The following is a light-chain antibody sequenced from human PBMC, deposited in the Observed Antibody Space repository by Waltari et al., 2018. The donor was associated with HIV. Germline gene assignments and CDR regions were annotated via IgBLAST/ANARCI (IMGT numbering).Light chain of an antibody. CDR1: SLYVGVYHS. CDR2: EVY. Sequence: QSALTQPPSASGSPGHSVTIPSPGTSLYVGVYHSLSWYKQHPGEAPKVVIFEVYKRPSGVPDRLSGSKSGNTASLTVSGLQAEDEATYYCASYAGRNNLVFGGGTKLTVL. V-gene: IGLV2-8*01. CDR3: ASYAGRNNLV. J-gene: IGLJ2*01.